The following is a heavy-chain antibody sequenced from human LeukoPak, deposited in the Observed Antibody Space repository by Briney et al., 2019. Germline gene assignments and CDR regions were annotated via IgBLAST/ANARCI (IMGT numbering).Heavy chain of an antibody. CDR2: ISYDGSNK. CDR3: ARKIRYDYVWVSGDYYYYGMDV. Sequence: GGSLRLSCAASGFTFSSYAMHWVRQAPGKGLEWVVVISYDGSNKYYADSVKGRFTISRDNSKNTLYLQMNSLRAEDTAVYYCARKIRYDYVWVSGDYYYYGMDVWGQGTTVTVSS. D-gene: IGHD3-16*01. V-gene: IGHV3-30*04. J-gene: IGHJ6*02. CDR1: GFTFSSYA.